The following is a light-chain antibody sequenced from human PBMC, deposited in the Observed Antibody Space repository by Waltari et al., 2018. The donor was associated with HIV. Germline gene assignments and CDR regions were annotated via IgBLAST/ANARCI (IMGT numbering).Light chain of an antibody. J-gene: IGLJ3*02. CDR2: GIN. V-gene: IGLV1-47*01. CDR3: AAWDYSLSGWV. Sequence: QSVLTQPPSASGTPGQRVTIPCSGSNHNAGSSSVYWYQQRPGTTPKPVIYGINQRPSGVPDRFSGSKSGTSVSLVISGIRSEDEADYYCAAWDYSLSGWVFGGGTKLTVL. CDR1: NHNAGSSS.